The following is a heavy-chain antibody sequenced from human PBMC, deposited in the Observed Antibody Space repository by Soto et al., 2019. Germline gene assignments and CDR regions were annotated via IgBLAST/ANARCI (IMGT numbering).Heavy chain of an antibody. CDR3: TRLIIWLGEEPPNDYRMDV. V-gene: IGHV1-69*01. CDR1: GGTFSSYA. Sequence: QVQLVQSGAEVKKPGSSVKVSCKASGGTFSSYAISWVRQAPGQGLEWMGGIIPIFGTANYAQKFQGRVTITADESTSTAYMELSSLRSEDTAAYYCTRLIIWLGEEPPNDYRMDVWGQGTTVTVSS. D-gene: IGHD3-10*01. J-gene: IGHJ6*02. CDR2: IIPIFGTA.